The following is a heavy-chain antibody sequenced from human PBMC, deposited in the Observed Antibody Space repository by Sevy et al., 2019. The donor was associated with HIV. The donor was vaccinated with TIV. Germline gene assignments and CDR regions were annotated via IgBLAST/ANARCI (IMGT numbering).Heavy chain of an antibody. CDR2: ISSSSSTI. CDR1: GFTFSSYS. Sequence: WGSLRLSCAASGFTFSSYSMNWVRQAPGKGLEWVSYISSSSSTIYYADSVKGRFTISRDNAKNSLYLQMHSLRAEDTAVYYCERVGIVVGGAFDLWGQGTMVTVSS. V-gene: IGHV3-48*01. D-gene: IGHD2-15*01. CDR3: ERVGIVVGGAFDL. J-gene: IGHJ3*01.